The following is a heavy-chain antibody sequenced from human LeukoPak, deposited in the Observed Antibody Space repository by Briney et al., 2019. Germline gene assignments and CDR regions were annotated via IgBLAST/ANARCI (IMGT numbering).Heavy chain of an antibody. D-gene: IGHD4-17*01. V-gene: IGHV1-2*02. CDR1: GYTFTGYY. Sequence: ASVTVSCKASGYTFTGYYMHWVRQAPGQGREWMGWINPNSGGTNYAQKFQGRATMTRDTSISTAYMELSRLRSEDTAVYYCARESGQSVTGVSAGFDYWGQGTLVTVSS. J-gene: IGHJ4*02. CDR2: INPNSGGT. CDR3: ARESGQSVTGVSAGFDY.